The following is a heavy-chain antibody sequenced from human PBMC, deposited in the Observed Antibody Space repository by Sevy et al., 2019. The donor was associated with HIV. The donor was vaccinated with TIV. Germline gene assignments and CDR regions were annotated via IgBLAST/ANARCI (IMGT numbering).Heavy chain of an antibody. D-gene: IGHD5-12*01. CDR3: ITDPAYRGYDEEVINYYYYGMDV. J-gene: IGHJ6*02. Sequence: GGSLRLSCAASGFTFSSAWMSWVRQAPGKGLEWVGRIKSKIDGGAIDYAAPVKGRFSISREDSKNTVYLQMNSLKTEDTAVYYCITDPAYRGYDEEVINYYYYGMDVWGQGTTVTVSS. CDR1: GFTFSSAW. V-gene: IGHV3-15*01. CDR2: IKSKIDGGAI.